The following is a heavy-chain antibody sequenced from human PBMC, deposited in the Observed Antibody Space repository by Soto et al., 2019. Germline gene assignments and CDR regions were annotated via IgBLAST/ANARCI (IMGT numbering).Heavy chain of an antibody. CDR1: GGSFSGYY. CDR3: ARAEIYSYGPLGY. V-gene: IGHV4-34*01. CDR2: INHSGST. D-gene: IGHD5-18*01. Sequence: QVQLQQWGAGLLKPSETLSLTCAVYGGSFSGYYWSWIRQPPGKGLEWIGEINHSGSTNYNPSLKSRVTISVDTSKNQFSLKLSSVTDADTAVYYCARAEIYSYGPLGYWGQGTLVTVSS. J-gene: IGHJ4*02.